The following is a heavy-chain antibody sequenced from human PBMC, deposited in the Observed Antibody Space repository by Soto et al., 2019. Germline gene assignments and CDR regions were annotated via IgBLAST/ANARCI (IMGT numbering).Heavy chain of an antibody. CDR1: GGSISGSYW. Sequence: TSETLSLTCAVSGGSISGSYWWTWVRQPPGKGLEWIGEIWHSGNSNYNPSRKSRVTISVDKSNSQFSLNLTSVTAADTAVYFCARGRKANYSHSGIYYGTDWFDPWGPGALVTVS. CDR3: ARGRKANYSHSGIYYGTDWFDP. D-gene: IGHD3-10*01. V-gene: IGHV4-4*02. J-gene: IGHJ5*02. CDR2: IWHSGNS.